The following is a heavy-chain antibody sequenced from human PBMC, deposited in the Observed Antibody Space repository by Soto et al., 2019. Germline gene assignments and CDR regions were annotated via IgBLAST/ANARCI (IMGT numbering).Heavy chain of an antibody. CDR3: ARGGGVGVAGSAAFDM. CDR1: GYPVTAYY. D-gene: IGHD3-3*01. CDR2: INPATGAA. J-gene: IGHJ3*02. V-gene: IGHV1-2*02. Sequence: QLHLVQSGAVVKKPGASVTVSCSASGYPVTAYYMHWVRQAPGRGLEWMGGINPATGAAKYTQTFQGRATMTRDTSTSTVFMELGGLTSEDTAGFYLARGGGVGVAGSAAFDMWGQGTLVTVSS.